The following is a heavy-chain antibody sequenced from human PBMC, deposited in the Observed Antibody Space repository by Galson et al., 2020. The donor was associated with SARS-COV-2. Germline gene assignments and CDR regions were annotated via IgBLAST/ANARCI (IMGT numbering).Heavy chain of an antibody. CDR1: GYTLTELS. V-gene: IGHV1-24*01. J-gene: IGHJ3*02. CDR2: FDPEDGET. Sequence: ASVKVSCKVSGYTLTELSMHWVRQAPGKGLEWMGGFDPEDGETIYAQKFQGRVTITEDTSTDTAYMELSSLRSEDTAVYYCATDLTSLLLWFGERGGAFDIWGQGTMVTVSS. D-gene: IGHD3-10*01. CDR3: ATDLTSLLLWFGERGGAFDI.